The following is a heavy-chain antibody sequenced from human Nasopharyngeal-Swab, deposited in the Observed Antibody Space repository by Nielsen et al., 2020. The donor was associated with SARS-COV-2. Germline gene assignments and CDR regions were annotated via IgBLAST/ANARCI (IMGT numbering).Heavy chain of an antibody. CDR1: GFTFSSYA. CDR3: ATPEVGFGGPDY. V-gene: IGHV3-23*01. J-gene: IGHJ4*02. D-gene: IGHD3-10*01. CDR2: ISGSGGST. Sequence: GESLKISCAASGFTFSSYAMSWVRQAPGKGLEWVSAISGSGGSTYYADSVKGRFTISRDNAKNSLYLQMNSLRAEDTAVYYCATPEVGFGGPDYWGQGTLVTVSS.